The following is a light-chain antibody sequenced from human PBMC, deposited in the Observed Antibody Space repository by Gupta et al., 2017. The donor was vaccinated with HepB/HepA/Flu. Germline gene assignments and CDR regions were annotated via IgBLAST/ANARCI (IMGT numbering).Light chain of an antibody. V-gene: IGKV3-20*01. CDR2: GAS. Sequence: EIVLTQSPGTLSLSPGERATPSCRASQSVSSSYLAWYQQKPGQAPRLLIYGASSRATGIPDRFSGSGSGTDFTLTISRLEPEDFAVYYCQQYGSSPPVTFGGGTKVEIK. J-gene: IGKJ4*01. CDR3: QQYGSSPPVT. CDR1: QSVSSSY.